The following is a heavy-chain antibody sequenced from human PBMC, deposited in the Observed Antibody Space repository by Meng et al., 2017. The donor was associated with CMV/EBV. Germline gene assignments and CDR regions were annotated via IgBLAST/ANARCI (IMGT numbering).Heavy chain of an antibody. CDR2: INRDGRTT. Sequence: LSWSASGFSLSSHWIHWVRQAPGTGLVWVSRINRDGRTTNYAGSVRGRFTISRDSAKNTLYLQMNSLRAEDTAVYYCARDFVGATEYWGQGTLVTVSS. V-gene: IGHV3-74*01. J-gene: IGHJ4*02. D-gene: IGHD1-26*01. CDR1: GFSLSSHW. CDR3: ARDFVGATEY.